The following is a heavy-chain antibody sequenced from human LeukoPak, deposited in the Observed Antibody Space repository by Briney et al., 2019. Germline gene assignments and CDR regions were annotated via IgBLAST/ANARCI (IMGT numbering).Heavy chain of an antibody. J-gene: IGHJ6*02. CDR2: ISAYNGNT. CDR3: ARDSDWLLTYYYYGMDV. Sequence: ASVKVSCKASGYTFTSYGISWVRQAPGQGLEWMGWISAYNGNTNYAQKLQGRVTMTTDTSTSTAYMELRSLRSDDTAVYYCARDSDWLLTYYYYGMDVWGQGTTVTVSS. D-gene: IGHD3-9*01. V-gene: IGHV1-18*01. CDR1: GYTFTSYG.